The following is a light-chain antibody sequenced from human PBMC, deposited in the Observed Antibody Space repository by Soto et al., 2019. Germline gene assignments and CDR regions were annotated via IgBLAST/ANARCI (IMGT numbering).Light chain of an antibody. V-gene: IGLV3-21*04. Sequence: SYELTQPPSVSVAPGKKARITCGGNNIGSKSVHWYQQKPGEAPVLVIYYDSDRPSGIPERLSGSNSGNTATLTISRVEAGDDVDYYCQVWDSSSDHPVFGGGTKLTVL. CDR2: YDS. J-gene: IGLJ2*01. CDR3: QVWDSSSDHPV. CDR1: NIGSKS.